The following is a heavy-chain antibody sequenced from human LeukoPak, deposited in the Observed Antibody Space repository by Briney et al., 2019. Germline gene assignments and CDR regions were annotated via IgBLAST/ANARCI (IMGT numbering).Heavy chain of an antibody. CDR3: ARDSSDIVVVPAAMSDAFDI. D-gene: IGHD2-2*01. J-gene: IGHJ3*02. CDR1: GFTFSSYS. Sequence: GGSLRLSCAASGFTFSSYSMNWVRQAPGKGLEWFSYISSSSSTIYYADSVKGRFTISRDNAKNSLYLQMNSLRAEDTAVYYCARDSSDIVVVPAAMSDAFDIWGQGTMVTVSS. V-gene: IGHV3-48*01. CDR2: ISSSSSTI.